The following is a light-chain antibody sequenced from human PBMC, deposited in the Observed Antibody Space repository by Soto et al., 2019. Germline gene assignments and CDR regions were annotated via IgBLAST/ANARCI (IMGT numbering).Light chain of an antibody. Sequence: EIVLTQSPATLSLSPGERATLSCRASHSVGASLGWYQQRPGQAPRLLIYDTFNRATGIPGRFSGSGSGTDFTLTISSLEPEDFAVYYCQQRSNLPYTFGQGTKLEIK. CDR2: DTF. CDR3: QQRSNLPYT. J-gene: IGKJ2*01. V-gene: IGKV3-11*01. CDR1: HSVGAS.